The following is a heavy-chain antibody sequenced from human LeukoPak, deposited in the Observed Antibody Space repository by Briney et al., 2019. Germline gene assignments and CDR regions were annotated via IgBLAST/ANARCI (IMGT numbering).Heavy chain of an antibody. CDR3: AKGAASRCRGALCYPFDC. V-gene: IGHV3-23*01. CDR2: VIGSGVDT. Sequence: GGSLGLSCAASGFSFSTYAMNWVRQAPGKGLEWVASVIGSGVDTYHAVSVKGRFTVSRDNSKNTLYLQMTSLRAEDTAVYYCAKGAASRCRGALCYPFDCWGQGTLVTVSS. CDR1: GFSFSTYA. J-gene: IGHJ4*02. D-gene: IGHD2-15*01.